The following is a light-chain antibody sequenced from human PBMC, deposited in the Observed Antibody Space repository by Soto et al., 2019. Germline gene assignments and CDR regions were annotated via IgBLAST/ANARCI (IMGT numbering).Light chain of an antibody. CDR3: SSYAGSNNPYV. J-gene: IGLJ1*01. Sequence: QSVLTQPRSVSGSPGQSVSISCTGTSSDVGAYNFVSWYQQHPGKAPRLLIYEVTKRPLGVPDRFSGSKSGNTASLTVSGLQAEDEADYYCSSYAGSNNPYVFGTGTKVTVL. CDR1: SSDVGAYNF. V-gene: IGLV2-8*01. CDR2: EVT.